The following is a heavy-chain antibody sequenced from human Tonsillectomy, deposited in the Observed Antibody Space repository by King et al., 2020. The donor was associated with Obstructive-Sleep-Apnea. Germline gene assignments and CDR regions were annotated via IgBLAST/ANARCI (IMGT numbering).Heavy chain of an antibody. CDR3: ARNLAAQYYFDY. V-gene: IGHV4-39*07. CDR2: VYYTGST. J-gene: IGHJ4*02. Sequence: LQLQESGPGLVKPSETLSLTCTVSGGSISSNTYYWGWIRQPPGKGLEWIGSVYYTGSTYFHPSLKSRVSISIDTSKNQFSLKLNSVTAADTAVYYCARNLAAQYYFDYWGQGTLVTVSS. CDR1: GGSISSNTYY. D-gene: IGHD2-15*01.